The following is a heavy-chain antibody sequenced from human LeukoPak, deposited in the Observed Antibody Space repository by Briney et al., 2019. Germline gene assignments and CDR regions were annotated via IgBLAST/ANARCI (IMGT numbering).Heavy chain of an antibody. CDR2: ISSNGRTI. V-gene: IGHV3-48*03. CDR1: GFAFSNYE. CDR3: VRNYDF. Sequence: GGSLRLSCAASGFAFSNYEMNWVRQAPGKGLEWVSYISSNGRTIYYADSLKGRFTISRDNAKNSLYLQMNSLRAEDTGLYYCVRNYDFWGQGTLVTVFS. J-gene: IGHJ4*02. D-gene: IGHD5-24*01.